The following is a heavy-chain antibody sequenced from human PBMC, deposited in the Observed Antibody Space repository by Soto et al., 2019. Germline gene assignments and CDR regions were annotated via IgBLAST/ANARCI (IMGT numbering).Heavy chain of an antibody. Sequence: GGSLRLSCAASGFTFTSHAINWVRQAPGKGLEWVSAISGSGSSAYYADSVKGRFTTSRDHPKNTVYVQMNSLRPADPAVYYCGKVPSVGTTFAAFDIRGPGTVGT. CDR3: GKVPSVGTTFAAFDI. J-gene: IGHJ3*02. CDR1: GFTFTSHA. CDR2: ISGSGSSA. D-gene: IGHD1-26*01. V-gene: IGHV3-23*01.